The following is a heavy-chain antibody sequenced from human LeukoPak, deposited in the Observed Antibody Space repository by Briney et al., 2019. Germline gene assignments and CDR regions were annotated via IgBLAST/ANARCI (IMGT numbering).Heavy chain of an antibody. V-gene: IGHV1-69*13. D-gene: IGHD2-2*01. J-gene: IGHJ6*04. Sequence: GASVKVSCKASGGTFSSYGISWVRQAPGQGLEWMGGIIPIFGRANDAQKFQGRVTITADESTSTAYMELSSLRSEDTAVYYCAISTDIVVVPAATDYYYYYGMDVWGKGTTVTVSS. CDR2: IIPIFGRA. CDR3: AISTDIVVVPAATDYYYYYGMDV. CDR1: GGTFSSYG.